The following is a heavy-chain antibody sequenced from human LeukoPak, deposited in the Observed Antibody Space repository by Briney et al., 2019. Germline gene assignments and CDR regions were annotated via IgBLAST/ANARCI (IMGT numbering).Heavy chain of an antibody. V-gene: IGHV3-66*01. CDR1: GFTVSSNY. CDR3: ARWDYYVSSGYYDGDWFDP. J-gene: IGHJ5*02. Sequence: GGSLRLSCAASGFTVSSNYMSWVRQAPGKGLEWVSVIYSGGSTYYADSVKGRFTISRDNSKNTLYLQMNSLRAEDTAVYYCARWDYYVSSGYYDGDWFDPWGQGTLVTVSS. D-gene: IGHD3-22*01. CDR2: IYSGGST.